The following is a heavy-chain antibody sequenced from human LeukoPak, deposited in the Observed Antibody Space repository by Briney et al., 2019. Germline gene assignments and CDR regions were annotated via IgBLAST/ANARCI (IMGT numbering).Heavy chain of an antibody. D-gene: IGHD3-10*01. CDR3: ASAYRNYGSGSYYTGFDP. J-gene: IGHJ5*02. Sequence: GASVKVSCKASGYTFTGYYMHWVRQAPGQGLEWMGRINPNSGGTNYAQKFQGRVTMTRDTSISTAYMELSRLRSDDPAVYYCASAYRNYGSGSYYTGFDPWGQGTLVTVSS. CDR2: INPNSGGT. CDR1: GYTFTGYY. V-gene: IGHV1-2*06.